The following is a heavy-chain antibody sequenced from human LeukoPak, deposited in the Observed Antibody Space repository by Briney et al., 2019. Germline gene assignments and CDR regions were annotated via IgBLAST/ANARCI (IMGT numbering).Heavy chain of an antibody. CDR3: ARVMPGVATSYMDV. J-gene: IGHJ6*03. CDR2: IDSNGDRT. CDR1: GFSIDSFA. D-gene: IGHD5-12*01. V-gene: IGHV3-64*01. Sequence: GGPLRLSCAASGFSIDSFAMLLVRQAPGKGLEYVSAIDSNGDRTYYANSVKGRFSVSRDNSKNTLFLQMGSLRAEDMALYYCARVMPGVATSYMDVWGKGTTITVSS.